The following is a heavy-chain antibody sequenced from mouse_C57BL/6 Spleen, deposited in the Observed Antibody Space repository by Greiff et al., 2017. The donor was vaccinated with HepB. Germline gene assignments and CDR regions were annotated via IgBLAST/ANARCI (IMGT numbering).Heavy chain of an antibody. CDR1: GFTFSSYA. Sequence: EVKLVESGEGLVKPGGSLKLSCAASGFTFSSYAMSWVRQTPEKRLEWVAYISSGGDYIYYADTMKGRFTISRDNARNTLYLQMSSLKSEDTAMYYCTRDPNYGAMDYWGQGTSVTVSS. CDR2: ISSGGDYI. CDR3: TRDPNYGAMDY. J-gene: IGHJ4*01. V-gene: IGHV5-9-1*02. D-gene: IGHD1-1*01.